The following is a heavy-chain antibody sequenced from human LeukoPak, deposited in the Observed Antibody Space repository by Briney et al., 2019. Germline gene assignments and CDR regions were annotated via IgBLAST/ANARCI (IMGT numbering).Heavy chain of an antibody. J-gene: IGHJ3*02. CDR2: ICSEGGT. CDR3: ARYPSGLNAFDI. V-gene: IGHV3-53*01. Sequence: GGSLRLSCAASGFTFSSYSMTWVRQAPGRGLEWVSIICSEGGTYYADSVKGRFTISRDTSKNTVSLQMNTLRAEDTAVYYCARYPSGLNAFDIWGQGTLVTVSS. CDR1: GFTFSSYS. D-gene: IGHD5-12*01.